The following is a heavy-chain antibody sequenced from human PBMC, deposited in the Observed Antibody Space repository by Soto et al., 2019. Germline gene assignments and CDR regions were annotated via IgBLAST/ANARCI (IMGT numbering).Heavy chain of an antibody. D-gene: IGHD2-2*01. CDR2: IYYSGST. CDR1: GGSIGSGGYY. J-gene: IGHJ6*02. V-gene: IGHV4-31*03. Sequence: SETLSLTCTVSGGSIGSGGYYWSWIRQHPGKGLEWIGYIYYSGSTYYNPSLKSRVTISVDTSKNQFSLKLSSVTAADTAVYYCARAGPLYCSSTSCYRDYYYGMDVWGQGTTVTVSS. CDR3: ARAGPLYCSSTSCYRDYYYGMDV.